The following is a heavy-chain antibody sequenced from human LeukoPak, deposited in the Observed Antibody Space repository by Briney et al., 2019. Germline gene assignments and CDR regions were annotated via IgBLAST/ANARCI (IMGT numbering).Heavy chain of an antibody. D-gene: IGHD5-24*01. Sequence: PSETLSPTCTVSGGSISSYYWSWIRQPAGKGLEWIGRIYTSGSTNYNPSLKSRVIMSVDMSKNQFSLKLSSVTAADTAVYYCARGDGYTTCFDPWGQGTLVTVSS. CDR3: ARGDGYTTCFDP. V-gene: IGHV4-4*07. CDR1: GGSISSYY. J-gene: IGHJ5*02. CDR2: IYTSGST.